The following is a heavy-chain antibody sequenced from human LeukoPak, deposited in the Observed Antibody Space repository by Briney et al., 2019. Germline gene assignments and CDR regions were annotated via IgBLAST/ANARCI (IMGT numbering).Heavy chain of an antibody. V-gene: IGHV4-59*12. CDR1: GGSISSYY. D-gene: IGHD3-3*01. CDR2: IYYSGST. Sequence: SETLSLTCTVSGGSISSYYWSWIRQPPGKGLEWIGYIYYSGSTNYNPSLKSRVTISVDTSKNQFSLKLSSVTAADTAVYYCARNGPSGYYYYYYMDVWGKGTTVTVSS. CDR3: ARNGPSGYYYYYYMDV. J-gene: IGHJ6*03.